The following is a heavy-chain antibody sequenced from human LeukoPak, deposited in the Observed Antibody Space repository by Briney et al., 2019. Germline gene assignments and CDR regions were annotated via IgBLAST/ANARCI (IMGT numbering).Heavy chain of an antibody. D-gene: IGHD2-8*01. V-gene: IGHV3-20*04. CDR1: GFTFDDYG. CDR2: ISRNGDST. J-gene: IGHJ4*02. CDR3: ARGFRNGPFDC. Sequence: GGSLRLSCEASGFTFDDYGMSWVRQRPGKGLEWVSGISRNGDSTDYADSVKGRFTISRDNAKNSHFLQMNSLEVEDTALYYCARGFRNGPFDCWGQGTLVTVSS.